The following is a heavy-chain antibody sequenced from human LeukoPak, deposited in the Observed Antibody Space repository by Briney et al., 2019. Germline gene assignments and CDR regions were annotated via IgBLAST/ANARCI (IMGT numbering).Heavy chain of an antibody. V-gene: IGHV3-23*01. CDR2: INDDTP. D-gene: IGHD6-13*01. CDR3: AKVVAAAGTGGGNWFDP. J-gene: IGHJ5*02. Sequence: PGGSLRLSCTTSGFTFNTYSMTWVRQAPGKGPEWVSAINDDTPYYADSVKGRFTISRDNSKNTLYLQMNSLRAEDTAVYYCAKVVAAAGTGGGNWFDPWGQGTLVTVSS. CDR1: GFTFNTYS.